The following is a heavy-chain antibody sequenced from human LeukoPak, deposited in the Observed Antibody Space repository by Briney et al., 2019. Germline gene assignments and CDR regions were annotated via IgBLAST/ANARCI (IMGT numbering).Heavy chain of an antibody. CDR2: INPNSGGT. V-gene: IGHV1-2*02. CDR1: GYTFTGYY. J-gene: IGHJ3*02. Sequence: ASVKVSCKASGYTFTGYYMHWVRQAPGQGLEWMGWINPNSGGTNYAQKFQGRVTMTRDTSIGTAYMELSRLRSDDTAVYYCSGELLYDAFDIWGQGTMVTVSS. D-gene: IGHD3-10*01. CDR3: SGELLYDAFDI.